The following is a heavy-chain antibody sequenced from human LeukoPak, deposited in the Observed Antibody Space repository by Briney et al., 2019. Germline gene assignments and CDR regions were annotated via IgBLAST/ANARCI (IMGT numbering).Heavy chain of an antibody. CDR1: GGSFSGYY. CDR3: ARRYYDFWSGYYTAPPFDY. V-gene: IGHV4-34*01. Sequence: SETLSLTCAVYGGSFSGYYWSWVRQPPGKGLEWIGEINHSGSTNYNPSLKSRVTISVDTSKNQFSLKLSSVTAADTAVYYCARRYYDFWSGYYTAPPFDYWGQGTLVTVSS. CDR2: INHSGST. D-gene: IGHD3-3*01. J-gene: IGHJ4*02.